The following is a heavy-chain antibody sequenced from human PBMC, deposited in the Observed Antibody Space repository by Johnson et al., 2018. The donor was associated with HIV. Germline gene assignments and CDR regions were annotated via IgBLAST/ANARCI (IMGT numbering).Heavy chain of an antibody. Sequence: QVQLVESGGGVVQPGGSLRLSCAASGFTFSSYGMHWVRQAPGNGLEWVAFTRYDGSNKYYADSVKGRFTISRDNSKNTLYLQMNSLRAEDTALYYCARVRERWELLLSDGSDIWGQGTMVTLSS. CDR2: TRYDGSNK. D-gene: IGHD1-26*01. J-gene: IGHJ3*02. CDR1: GFTFSSYG. V-gene: IGHV3-30*02. CDR3: ARVRERWELLLSDGSDI.